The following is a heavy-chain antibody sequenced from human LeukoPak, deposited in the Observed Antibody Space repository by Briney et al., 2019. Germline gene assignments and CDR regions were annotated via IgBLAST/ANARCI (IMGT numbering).Heavy chain of an antibody. CDR1: GFTFSSYA. V-gene: IGHV3-30-3*01. CDR2: ISYDGSNK. D-gene: IGHD3-10*01. Sequence: PGGSLRLSCAASGFTFSSYAMHWVRQAPGKGLEWVAVISYDGSNKYYADSVKGRFTISRDNSKNTLYLQMNSLRAEDTAVYYCARDPGGWNFDLWGRGTLVTVSS. J-gene: IGHJ2*01. CDR3: ARDPGGWNFDL.